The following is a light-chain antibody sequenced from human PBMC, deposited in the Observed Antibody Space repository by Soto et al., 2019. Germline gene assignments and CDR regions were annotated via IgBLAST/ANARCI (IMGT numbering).Light chain of an antibody. V-gene: IGKV1-39*01. CDR2: AAS. CDR1: QSISNF. CDR3: QQSYSTPRT. J-gene: IGKJ1*01. Sequence: DIQMTQSPSSLSASVGDRVTITCRASQSISNFLNWYQQKPGKAPNLLIYAASSLQSGVPSRFSGSGSGTDFTLTINTLQPEDFATYFCQQSYSTPRTVGQGTKVEIQ.